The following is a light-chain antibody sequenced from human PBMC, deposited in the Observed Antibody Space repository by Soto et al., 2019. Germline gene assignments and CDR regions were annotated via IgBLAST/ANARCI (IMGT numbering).Light chain of an antibody. V-gene: IGKV3D-15*01. CDR2: GAS. CDR3: QQYNNWPALT. J-gene: IGKJ4*01. Sequence: EIVMTQSTATLSVSPGERATLSCRASQSVSSNLAWYQHKPGQAPRLLIYGASTRATGIPARFSGSGSGTEFTLTISSLQSEDFAVYYCQQYNNWPALTFGGGTKVEIK. CDR1: QSVSSN.